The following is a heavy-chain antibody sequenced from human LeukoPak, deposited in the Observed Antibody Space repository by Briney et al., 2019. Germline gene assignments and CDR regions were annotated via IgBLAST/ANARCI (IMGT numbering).Heavy chain of an antibody. D-gene: IGHD5-12*01. Sequence: ASVKVSCKASGYTFTSYGISWVRQAPGQGLEWMGWISGYNGNTKYAHKVQGRVTMTTDTSTGTAYMELRSLRSDDTAVYYCARDDALVATGSFDYWGQGTLVTVSS. CDR1: GYTFTSYG. J-gene: IGHJ4*02. CDR2: ISGYNGNT. CDR3: ARDDALVATGSFDY. V-gene: IGHV1-18*01.